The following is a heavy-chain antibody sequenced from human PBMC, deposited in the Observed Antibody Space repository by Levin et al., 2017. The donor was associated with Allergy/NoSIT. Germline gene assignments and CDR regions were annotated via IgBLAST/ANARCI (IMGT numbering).Heavy chain of an antibody. V-gene: IGHV3-23*01. Sequence: PGGSLRLSCAASGFTFSSYAMSWVRQAPGKGLEWVSAISGSGGSSYYADSVKGRFTISRDNSKITLYLQMNSLRAEDTAVYYCAKRWQLWYSSSGWFDPWGQGTLVTVSS. CDR1: GFTFSSYA. J-gene: IGHJ5*02. CDR2: ISGSGGSS. CDR3: AKRWQLWYSSSGWFDP. D-gene: IGHD6-6*01.